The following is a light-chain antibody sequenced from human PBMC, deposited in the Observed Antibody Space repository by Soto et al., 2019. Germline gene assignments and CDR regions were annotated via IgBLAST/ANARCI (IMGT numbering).Light chain of an antibody. CDR2: DAS. J-gene: IGKJ1*01. CDR1: QSVSNN. V-gene: IGKV3-15*01. CDR3: QQYNNWPPWT. Sequence: ILMTQSPATMSVSPGERATLSCRASQSVSNNLAWYQQKPGQAPILLIYDASTRATGIPARVNGSGAGTEFTLTISGLQSEDFAVYYCQQYNNWPPWTFGQGTKVEIK.